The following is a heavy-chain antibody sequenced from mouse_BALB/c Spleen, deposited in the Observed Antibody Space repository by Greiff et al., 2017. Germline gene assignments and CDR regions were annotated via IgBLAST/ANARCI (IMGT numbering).Heavy chain of an antibody. CDR3: AREGGYYFDY. CDR1: GYAFTNYL. D-gene: IGHD1-1*02. Sequence: QQSGAELVRPGTSVKVSCKASGYAFTNYLIEWVKQRPGQGLEWIGVINPGSGGTNYNEKFKGKATLTADKSSSTAYMQLSSLTSDDSAVYFCAREGGYYFDYWGQGTTLTVSS. V-gene: IGHV1-54*03. CDR2: INPGSGGT. J-gene: IGHJ2*01.